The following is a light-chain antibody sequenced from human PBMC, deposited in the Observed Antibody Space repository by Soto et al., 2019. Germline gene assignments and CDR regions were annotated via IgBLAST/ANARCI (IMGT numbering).Light chain of an antibody. CDR2: XAS. J-gene: IGKJ1*01. CDR1: PSVSSSS. CDR3: QQYACSIT. Sequence: ESVLTQSPRTLSLSPGERASLSCRATPSVSSSSLAFYQKKPDQAPRXXFSXASSRATGIPDRFSGSGSGTDFTLTISRLEPKDVAVYCCQQYACSITFGQGSKVEIK. V-gene: IGKV3-20*01.